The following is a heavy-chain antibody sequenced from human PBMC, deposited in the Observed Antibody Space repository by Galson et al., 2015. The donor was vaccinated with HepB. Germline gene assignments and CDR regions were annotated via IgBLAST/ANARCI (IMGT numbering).Heavy chain of an antibody. CDR2: ISSSGSTI. CDR1: GFTFSSYE. Sequence: SLRLSCAASGFTFSSYEMNWVRQAPGKGLEWVSYISSSGSTIYYADSVKGRFTISRDNAKNSLYLQMNSLRAEDTAVYYCALSEGVIGYYYYYGMDVWGQGTTVTVSS. D-gene: IGHD2/OR15-2a*01. V-gene: IGHV3-48*03. CDR3: ALSEGVIGYYYYYGMDV. J-gene: IGHJ6*02.